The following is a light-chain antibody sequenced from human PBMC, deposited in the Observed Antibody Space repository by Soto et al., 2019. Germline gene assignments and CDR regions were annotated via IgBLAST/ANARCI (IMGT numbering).Light chain of an antibody. V-gene: IGLV1-40*03. CDR2: GNA. CDR1: SSNIGAGYA. J-gene: IGLJ2*01. Sequence: QSALTQPPSVSGAPGQRVTISCTGNSSNIGAGYAVHWYQQLPGTAPKLFISGNANGPSGVPDRVSGSKSGASASLAITGLQAEDEADYYCQSYDRSLSAVVFGGGTKVTVL. CDR3: QSYDRSLSAVV.